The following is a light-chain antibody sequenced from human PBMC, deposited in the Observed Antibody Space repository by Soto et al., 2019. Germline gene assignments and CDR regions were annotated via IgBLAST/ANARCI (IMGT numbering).Light chain of an antibody. J-gene: IGLJ2*01. CDR1: SSNIGAGYD. Sequence: QSVLTQPPSVSGAPGQRVTISCTGSSSNIGAGYDVHWYQQLPGTDPKLLISGNSNRASGVPDRFSGSKSGTSASLAITGLQAEDEADYYCQSYDSSLSVLFGGGTKLTVL. CDR2: GNS. CDR3: QSYDSSLSVL. V-gene: IGLV1-40*01.